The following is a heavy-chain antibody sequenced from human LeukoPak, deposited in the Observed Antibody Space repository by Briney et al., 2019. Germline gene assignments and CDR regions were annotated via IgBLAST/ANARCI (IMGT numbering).Heavy chain of an antibody. J-gene: IGHJ4*02. CDR3: ARGPSVGATTIDFDY. Sequence: PGGSLRLSCAASGFTFSSYAMSWVRQAPGKGLEWVSAISGSGGSTYYADSVKGRFTISRNSSKNTLYLQMNSLRAEDTAVYYCARGPSVGATTIDFDYWGQGTLVTVSS. D-gene: IGHD1-26*01. CDR2: ISGSGGST. CDR1: GFTFSSYA. V-gene: IGHV3-23*01.